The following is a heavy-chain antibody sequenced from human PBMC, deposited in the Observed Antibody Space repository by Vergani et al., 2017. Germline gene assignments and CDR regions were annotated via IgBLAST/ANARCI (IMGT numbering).Heavy chain of an antibody. CDR1: GGSVSSGSYY. D-gene: IGHD2-2*01. J-gene: IGHJ4*03. V-gene: IGHV4-61*01. CDR3: ARDRPYCSSTSCYAGVIDY. Sequence: QVQLQESGPGLVKPSETLSLTCTVSGGSVSSGSYYWSWIRQPPGKGLEWIGYIYYSGSTNYNPSLKSRVTISVDTSKNQFSLKLSSVTAADTAVYYCARDRPYCSSTSCYAGVIDYWGQGTTVTVSS. CDR2: IYYSGST.